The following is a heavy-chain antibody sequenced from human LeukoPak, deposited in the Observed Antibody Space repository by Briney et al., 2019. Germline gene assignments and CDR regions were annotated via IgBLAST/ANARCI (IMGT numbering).Heavy chain of an antibody. Sequence: SETLSLTCAVYGGSFSGYYWSWIRQPPGKGLEWIGEINHSGSTNYNPSLKSRVTISVDTSKNQFSLKLSSVTAADTAVYYCAGGSGWLRFDNWGQGALVTVSS. J-gene: IGHJ4*02. D-gene: IGHD6-19*01. CDR1: GGSFSGYY. CDR2: INHSGST. CDR3: AGGSGWLRFDN. V-gene: IGHV4-34*01.